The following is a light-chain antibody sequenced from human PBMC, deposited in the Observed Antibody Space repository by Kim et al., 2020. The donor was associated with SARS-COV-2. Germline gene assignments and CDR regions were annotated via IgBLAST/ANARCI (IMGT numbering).Light chain of an antibody. Sequence: QSVLTQPPSASGTPGQRVTISCSGSSSNIGSNYVYWYQQLPGTAPKLLIYRDNQRPSGVPDRFSASKSGTSASLAISGLRSEDEAYYYCAAWDDSLRGSFGGGTQLTVL. J-gene: IGLJ2*01. CDR1: SSNIGSNY. CDR2: RDN. V-gene: IGLV1-47*01. CDR3: AAWDDSLRGS.